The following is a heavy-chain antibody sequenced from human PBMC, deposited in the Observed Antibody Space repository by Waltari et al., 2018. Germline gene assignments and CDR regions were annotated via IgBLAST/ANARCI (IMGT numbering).Heavy chain of an antibody. V-gene: IGHV3-30*02. J-gene: IGHJ4*02. Sequence: QVNLVESGGGVVQPGGSLRLSCATSGFTFSNFGMHWVRQAPGKWLEWLALIWFDGSDKFYADSVSGRFTISRDNSARTLYLDMDSLRLDDTAMYYCAKDAFGNTYLDFWGQGTLVTVSS. CDR1: GFTFSNFG. CDR3: AKDAFGNTYLDF. CDR2: IWFDGSDK. D-gene: IGHD2-2*02.